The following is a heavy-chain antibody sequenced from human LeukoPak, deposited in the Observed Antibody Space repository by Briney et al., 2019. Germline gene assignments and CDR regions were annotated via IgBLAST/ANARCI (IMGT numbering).Heavy chain of an antibody. CDR3: ARDISSSWYCDWFDP. CDR1: GYTFTSYG. Sequence: ASVKVSCKAPGYTFTSYGISWVRQAPGQGLEWMGWISAYNGNTNYAQKLQGRVTMTTDTSTSTAYMELRSLRSDDTAVYYCARDISSSWYCDWFDPWGQGTLVTVSS. D-gene: IGHD6-13*01. J-gene: IGHJ5*02. CDR2: ISAYNGNT. V-gene: IGHV1-18*01.